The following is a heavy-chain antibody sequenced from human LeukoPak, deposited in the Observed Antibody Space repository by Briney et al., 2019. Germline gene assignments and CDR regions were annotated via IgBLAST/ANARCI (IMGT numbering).Heavy chain of an antibody. J-gene: IGHJ6*03. CDR3: ARIGSGSGYYMDV. CDR1: EFIFSSYS. CDR2: ISGIASTI. Sequence: GGSLRLSCAASEFIFSSYSMNWVRQTPGKGLEWVSYISGIASTIYYADPVKGRFTMSRDNAKNSLYLQMNSLTDEDTAVYYCARIGSGSGYYMDVWGKGTTVTVSS. D-gene: IGHD2-15*01. V-gene: IGHV3-48*02.